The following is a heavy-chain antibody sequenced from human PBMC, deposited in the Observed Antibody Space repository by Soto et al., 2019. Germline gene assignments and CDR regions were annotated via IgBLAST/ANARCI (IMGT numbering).Heavy chain of an antibody. J-gene: IGHJ4*02. D-gene: IGHD2-2*01. V-gene: IGHV1-8*01. CDR1: GYTFTSYD. Sequence: QVQLVQSGAEVKKPGASVKVSCKASGYTFTSYDINWVRQATGQGLEWMGWMNPNSGNTGYAQKFQGRVTMTRNTSISTAYMELSSLRSEDTAVYYCASRMVVVPSTLVDYWGQGTLVTVSS. CDR2: MNPNSGNT. CDR3: ASRMVVVPSTLVDY.